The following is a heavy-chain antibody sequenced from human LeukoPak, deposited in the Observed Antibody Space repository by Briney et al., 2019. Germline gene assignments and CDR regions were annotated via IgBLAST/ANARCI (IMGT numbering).Heavy chain of an antibody. CDR3: ARDHNPSIVGATGFDY. CDR2: TYYRSKWYN. CDR1: GDSVSSNSAA. V-gene: IGHV6-1*01. Sequence: SQTLSLTCAISGDSVSSNSAAWNWIRQSPSRGLEWLGRTYYRSKWYNDYAVSVKSRITINPDTSKNQFSLQLNSVTPEDTAVFYCARDHNPSIVGATGFDYWGQGTLVTVSS. D-gene: IGHD1-26*01. J-gene: IGHJ4*02.